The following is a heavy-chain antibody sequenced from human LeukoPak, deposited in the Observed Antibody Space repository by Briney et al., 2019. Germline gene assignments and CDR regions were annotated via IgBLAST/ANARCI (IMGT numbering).Heavy chain of an antibody. D-gene: IGHD6-19*01. J-gene: IGHJ5*02. CDR1: DGSISSYH. CDR3: AKGAGPPWFDP. V-gene: IGHV4-4*07. CDR2: MSSSGIS. Sequence: SETLSLTCSVSDGSISSYHWSWIRQPAGKGLEWIGRMSSSGISTYSPSPKSRVTISIDTSRNQFSMNLNSVTAADTAVYYCAKGAGPPWFDPWGQGTLVTVSS.